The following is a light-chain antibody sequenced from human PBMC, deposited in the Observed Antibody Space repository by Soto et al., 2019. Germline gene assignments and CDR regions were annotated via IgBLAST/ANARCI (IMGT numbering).Light chain of an antibody. V-gene: IGKV3-15*01. CDR1: QSVSSN. Sequence: EIVMTQSPATLSVSPGERATLSCRASQSVSSNLAWYQQKPGQAPRLLIYGASTRATGIPARFSGSGSGTEFTLTISSLQSEDFVVYYCQQYNNWPPWGTFGQGTKLEIK. CDR3: QQYNNWPPWGT. J-gene: IGKJ2*02. CDR2: GAS.